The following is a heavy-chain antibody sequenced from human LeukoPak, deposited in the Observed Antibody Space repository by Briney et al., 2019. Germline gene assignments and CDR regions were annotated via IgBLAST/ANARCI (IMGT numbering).Heavy chain of an antibody. Sequence: PSETLSLTCAVYGGSFSGYYWSWIRQPPGKGLEWIGEINHSGSTNYNPSLKSRVTISVDTSKNQFSLKLSSVTAADTAVYCCARGSSDTAMVTVGYYFDYWGQGTLVTVSS. V-gene: IGHV4-34*01. CDR1: GGSFSGYY. D-gene: IGHD5-18*01. J-gene: IGHJ4*02. CDR3: ARGSSDTAMVTVGYYFDY. CDR2: INHSGST.